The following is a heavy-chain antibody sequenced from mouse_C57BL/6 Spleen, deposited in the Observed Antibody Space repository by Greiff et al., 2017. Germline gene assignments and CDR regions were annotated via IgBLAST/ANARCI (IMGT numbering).Heavy chain of an antibody. J-gene: IGHJ2*01. CDR2: IWTGGGT. CDR3: ARNFGPYYYGSSYNYFDY. CDR1: GFSLTSYA. Sequence: QVQLKESGPGLVAPSQSLSITCTVSGFSLTSYAISWVRQPPGKGLEWLGVIWTGGGTNYNSALKSRLSISKDNSKSQVFLKMNSLQTDDTARYYCARNFGPYYYGSSYNYFDYWGQGTTLTVSS. D-gene: IGHD1-1*01. V-gene: IGHV2-9-1*01.